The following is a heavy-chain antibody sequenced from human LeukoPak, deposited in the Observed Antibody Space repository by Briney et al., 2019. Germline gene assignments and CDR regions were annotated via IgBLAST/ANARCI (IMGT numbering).Heavy chain of an antibody. D-gene: IGHD3-3*01. Sequence: GGSLTLLCAPSGFPFSKYAMRWPRDAPGEARVGVSFISGSGGGTYSPDSVKGRFTNSRDNSNNTLYLQVNSLRAEDTAVYYCAKAGFWSTYYWDYWGQGTLVTVSS. J-gene: IGHJ4*02. CDR1: GFPFSKYA. CDR2: ISGSGGGT. CDR3: AKAGFWSTYYWDY. V-gene: IGHV3-23*01.